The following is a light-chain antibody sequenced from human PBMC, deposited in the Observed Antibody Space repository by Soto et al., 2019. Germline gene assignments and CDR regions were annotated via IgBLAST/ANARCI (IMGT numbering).Light chain of an antibody. CDR3: QQRSTPYT. Sequence: EIVLTQSPATLSLSPGERATLSCRASQSVSSYLAWYQQKPGQAPRLLIYDASNRATGIPARFSGSGSGTDVTLTISSLEPEDFAVYYCQQRSTPYTFGQGTKLEIK. CDR2: DAS. J-gene: IGKJ2*01. V-gene: IGKV3-11*01. CDR1: QSVSSY.